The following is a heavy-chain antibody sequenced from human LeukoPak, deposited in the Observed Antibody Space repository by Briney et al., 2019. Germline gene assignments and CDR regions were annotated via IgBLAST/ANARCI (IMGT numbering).Heavy chain of an antibody. D-gene: IGHD3-9*01. J-gene: IGHJ4*02. Sequence: GGSLRLSCAASGFTFSSYAMSWVRQAPGKGLEWVSAISGSGGSTYYADSVKGRFTISRDNAKNSLYLQMNSLRAEDTAMYYCASNNDWRFDYWGQGTLVTVSS. CDR3: ASNNDWRFDY. CDR2: ISGSGGST. CDR1: GFTFSSYA. V-gene: IGHV3-23*01.